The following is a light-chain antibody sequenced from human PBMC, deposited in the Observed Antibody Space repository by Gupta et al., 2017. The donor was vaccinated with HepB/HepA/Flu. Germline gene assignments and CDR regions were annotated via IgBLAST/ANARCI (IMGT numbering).Light chain of an antibody. J-gene: IGLJ2*01. Sequence: SYDLPQPPSMSVSPGQTARITCSGDALPKQYSYWYQQRPGQAPVVVIYKDTERPSGIPERFSGSSSGTTVTLTISGVQAEDEADYYCQSADSSGSYRVFGGGTKLTVL. CDR3: QSADSSGSYRV. CDR1: ALPKQY. CDR2: KDT. V-gene: IGLV3-25*03.